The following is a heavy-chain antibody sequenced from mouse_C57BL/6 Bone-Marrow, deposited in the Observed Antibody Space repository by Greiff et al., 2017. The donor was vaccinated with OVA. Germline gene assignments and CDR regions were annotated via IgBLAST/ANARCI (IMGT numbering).Heavy chain of an antibody. V-gene: IGHV2-2*01. CDR1: GFSLTSYG. CDR2: IWSGGST. D-gene: IGHD3-2*02. CDR3: ARNEGDSSGYWFAY. J-gene: IGHJ3*01. Sequence: VQRVESGPGLVQPSQSLSITCTVSGFSLTSYGVHWVRQSPGKGLEWLGVIWSGGSTDYNAAFISRLSISKDNSKSQVFFKMNSLQADDTAIYYCARNEGDSSGYWFAYWGQGTLVTVSA.